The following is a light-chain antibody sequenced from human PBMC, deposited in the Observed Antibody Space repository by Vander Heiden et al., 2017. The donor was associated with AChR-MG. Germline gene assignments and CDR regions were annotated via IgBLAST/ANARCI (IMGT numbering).Light chain of an antibody. CDR2: DVS. Sequence: QSALTQPASVSGSPGQSTTISCTGTSSDVGGYNYVSWYQQHPGKAPKLMIYDVSNRPSGVSNRFSGSKSGNTASLTISGLQAEDEADYYCSSLHWVFGGGTKLTVL. CDR3: SSLHWV. CDR1: SSDVGGYNY. J-gene: IGLJ2*01. V-gene: IGLV2-14*01.